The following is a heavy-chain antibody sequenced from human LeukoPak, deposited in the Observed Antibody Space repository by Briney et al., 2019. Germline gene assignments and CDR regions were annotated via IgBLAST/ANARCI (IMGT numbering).Heavy chain of an antibody. CDR1: GYTFTNYD. D-gene: IGHD3-10*01. V-gene: IGHV1-8*03. CDR3: ARGGWFGEFPYYMDV. Sequence: GASVKVSCKASGYTFTNYDINWVRQATGQGLERMGWMNPNSGNTGYGQKFQGRVTITRNTSISTAYMELSSLRSEDTAVYYCARGGWFGEFPYYMDVWGKGTTVTVSS. J-gene: IGHJ6*03. CDR2: MNPNSGNT.